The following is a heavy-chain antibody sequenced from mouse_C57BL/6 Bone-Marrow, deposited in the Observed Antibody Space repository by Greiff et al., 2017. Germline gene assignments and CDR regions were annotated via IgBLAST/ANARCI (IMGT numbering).Heavy chain of an antibody. Sequence: QVQLQQPGAELVKPGASVKLSCKASGYTFTSYWMHWVKQRPGRGLEWIGRIDPNSGGTKYNEKFKSKATLTVDKPSSTAYMQLSSRTSEDSAVYYCAHGNYLYWYFAVWGTGTTVTVSS. D-gene: IGHD2-1*01. CDR2: IDPNSGGT. CDR3: AHGNYLYWYFAV. CDR1: GYTFTSYW. V-gene: IGHV1-72*01. J-gene: IGHJ1*03.